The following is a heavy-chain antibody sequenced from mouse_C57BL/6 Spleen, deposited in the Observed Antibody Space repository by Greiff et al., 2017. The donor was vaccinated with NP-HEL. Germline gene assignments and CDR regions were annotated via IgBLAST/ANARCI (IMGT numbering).Heavy chain of an antibody. CDR1: GFTFNNYW. V-gene: IGHV6-3*01. Sequence: EVKVEESGGGLVQLRGSMKLSCVASGFTFNNYWMNWVRQSPEKGLEWVAQIRLKSDDYATQYAESVKGRFTISRDDSNNTVYMQMNNFRAEDTGIYYCTNTTTYFDCWGQGTTLTVSS. CDR3: TNTTTYFDC. D-gene: IGHD6-1*01. J-gene: IGHJ2*01. CDR2: IRLKSDDYAT.